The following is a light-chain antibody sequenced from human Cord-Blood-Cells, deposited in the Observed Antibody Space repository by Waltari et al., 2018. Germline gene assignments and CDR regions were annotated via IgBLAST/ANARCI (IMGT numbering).Light chain of an antibody. CDR2: QDS. CDR3: QAWDSSTYVV. Sequence: SYELTQPPSVSVSPGQTASITCSGDKLGDKYACWYQQKPGQSPVFVIYQDSKRPSGIPERFSCSNSGNTATLTIGGTQAMDEADYYCQAWDSSTYVVFGGGTKLTVL. CDR1: KLGDKY. V-gene: IGLV3-1*01. J-gene: IGLJ2*01.